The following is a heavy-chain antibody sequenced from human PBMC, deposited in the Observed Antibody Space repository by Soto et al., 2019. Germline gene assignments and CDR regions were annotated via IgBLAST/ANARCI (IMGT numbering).Heavy chain of an antibody. CDR3: ANDLYYDFWSDSFPHGYYYYYGMDV. Sequence: GGSLRLSCEASGFTFSNYGMHWVRQAPGKGLERVAVFWYDGSNKYYADSVKGRFTISRDNSKNTLYLQMNSLRAEDTAVYYCANDLYYDFWSDSFPHGYYYYYGMDVWGQGTTVTVSS. CDR1: GFTFSNYG. J-gene: IGHJ6*02. D-gene: IGHD3-3*01. CDR2: FWYDGSNK. V-gene: IGHV3-30*02.